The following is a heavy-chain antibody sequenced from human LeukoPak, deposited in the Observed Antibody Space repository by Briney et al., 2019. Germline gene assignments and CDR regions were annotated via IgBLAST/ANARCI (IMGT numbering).Heavy chain of an antibody. CDR1: GLTFSSYA. Sequence: GGSLRLSCAASGLTFSSYAMSWVRQAPGEGLEWVSAISGSGGSTYYADSVKGRFTISRDNSKNTLYLQMNSLRAEDTAVYYCAKRAYGSGSYYNYFDYWGQGTLVTVSS. V-gene: IGHV3-23*01. D-gene: IGHD3-10*01. CDR2: ISGSGGST. J-gene: IGHJ4*02. CDR3: AKRAYGSGSYYNYFDY.